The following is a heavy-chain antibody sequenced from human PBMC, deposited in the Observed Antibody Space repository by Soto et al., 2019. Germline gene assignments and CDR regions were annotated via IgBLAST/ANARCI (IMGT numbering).Heavy chain of an antibody. V-gene: IGHV1-18*01. Sequence: QVHLVQSGAEVKKPGASVKVSCKASGYTFTSYGISWVRQAPGQGLEWMGWISGYNGDINYVEKFQGRLTMITDTFTSTAYMELGSLRSDDTAVYFCASEGIAHWYYFDYWGQGTLVIVSS. D-gene: IGHD2-8*02. J-gene: IGHJ4*02. CDR3: ASEGIAHWYYFDY. CDR2: ISGYNGDI. CDR1: GYTFTSYG.